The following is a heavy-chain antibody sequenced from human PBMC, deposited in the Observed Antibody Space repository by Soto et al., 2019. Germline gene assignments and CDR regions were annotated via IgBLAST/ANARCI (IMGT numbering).Heavy chain of an antibody. CDR2: INHSGST. V-gene: IGHV4-34*01. Sequence: PSETLSLTCAVYGGSFSGYYWSLIRQPPGKGLECIWEINHSGSTNYNPSLKSRVTISVDTSKNQFSLKLSSVTAADTAVYYCARGRSLSKQLAQYYYYYYGMDVWGQGTTVTVSS. CDR1: GGSFSGYY. D-gene: IGHD6-6*01. J-gene: IGHJ6*02. CDR3: ARGRSLSKQLAQYYYYYYGMDV.